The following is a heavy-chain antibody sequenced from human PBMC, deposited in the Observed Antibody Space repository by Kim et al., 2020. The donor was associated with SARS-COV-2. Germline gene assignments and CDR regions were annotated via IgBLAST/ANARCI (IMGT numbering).Heavy chain of an antibody. CDR3: AGWGRLGY. D-gene: IGHD6-19*01. J-gene: IGHJ4*02. Sequence: SETLSLTCTVSGGSFSSSTYYWGWIRQPPGKGLEWIGTLVYNGDTYYNPSLKSRVTMSVDTSENQFSLRLSSLTAADTAVYYCAGWGRLGYWGQGTLITV. CDR2: LVYNGDT. CDR1: GGSFSSSTYY. V-gene: IGHV4-39*01.